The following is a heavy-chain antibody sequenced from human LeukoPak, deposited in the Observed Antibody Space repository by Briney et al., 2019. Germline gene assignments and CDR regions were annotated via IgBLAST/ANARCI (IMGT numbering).Heavy chain of an antibody. CDR3: ARAYSSSYDAFDI. Sequence: SETLSLTCTVSGGSIRSYYWSWIRQPPGKGLEWIGYIYYSGSANYNPSLKSRVSISVDTSKNQFSLKLSSVTAADTAVYYCARAYSSSYDAFDIWGQGTMVTVSS. V-gene: IGHV4-59*08. CDR2: IYYSGSA. D-gene: IGHD6-6*01. J-gene: IGHJ3*02. CDR1: GGSIRSYY.